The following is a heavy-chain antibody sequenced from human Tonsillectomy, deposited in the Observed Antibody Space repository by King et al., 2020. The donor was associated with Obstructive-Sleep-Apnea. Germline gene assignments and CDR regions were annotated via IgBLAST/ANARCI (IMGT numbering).Heavy chain of an antibody. CDR1: GGSISSSSYY. CDR2: GYYSGST. CDR3: ARDTDYYDSTGYHYFDS. V-gene: IGHV4-39*07. J-gene: IGHJ4*02. D-gene: IGHD3-22*01. Sequence: QLQESGPGLVKPSETLSLTCSVSGGSISSSSYYWGWIRQPPGKGLEWIGSGYYSGSTYYNPSLNSRVTISIDTSKNQFSLKLSSVTAADTAVYFCARDTDYYDSTGYHYFDSWGQGTLVTVSS.